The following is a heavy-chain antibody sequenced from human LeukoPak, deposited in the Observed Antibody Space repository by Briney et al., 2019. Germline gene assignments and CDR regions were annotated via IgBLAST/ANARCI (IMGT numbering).Heavy chain of an antibody. D-gene: IGHD6-13*01. J-gene: IGHJ4*02. CDR2: INPNSGGA. Sequence: ASVKVSCKASGYTFTGYYMHWVRQAPGQGLEWMGWINPNSGGANYAQKFQGRVTMTRDTSISTAYMELSRLRSDDTAVYYCARDGTGSSWYVDYWGQGTLVTVSS. CDR3: ARDGTGSSWYVDY. CDR1: GYTFTGYY. V-gene: IGHV1-2*02.